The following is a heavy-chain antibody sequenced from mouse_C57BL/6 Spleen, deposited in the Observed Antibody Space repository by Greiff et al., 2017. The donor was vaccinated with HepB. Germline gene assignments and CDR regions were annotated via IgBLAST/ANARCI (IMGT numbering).Heavy chain of an antibody. J-gene: IGHJ2*01. CDR2: INPNNGGT. D-gene: IGHD1-1*01. Sequence: QLQQSGPELVKPGASVKISCKASGYTFTDYYMNWVKQSHGKSLEWIGDINPNNGGTSYNQKFKGKATLTVDKSASTAYMELRSLTSEDSAVYYCARDYYGSSPFDYWGQGTTLTVAS. CDR3: ARDYYGSSPFDY. V-gene: IGHV1-26*01. CDR1: GYTFTDYY.